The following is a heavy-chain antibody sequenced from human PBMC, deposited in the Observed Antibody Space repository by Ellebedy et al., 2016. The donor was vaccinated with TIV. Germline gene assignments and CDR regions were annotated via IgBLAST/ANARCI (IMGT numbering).Heavy chain of an antibody. Sequence: PGGSLRLSCAGYGFAFSSYGMHWVRQAPGKGLEWVAVISYHGSHKYYADSVKGRITISRDNSKNTLYLQMNTLRAEDTALYYCARGEVATICDYWGQGTLVTVSS. D-gene: IGHD5-24*01. CDR2: ISYHGSHK. J-gene: IGHJ4*02. CDR1: GFAFSSYG. CDR3: ARGEVATICDY. V-gene: IGHV3-30*03.